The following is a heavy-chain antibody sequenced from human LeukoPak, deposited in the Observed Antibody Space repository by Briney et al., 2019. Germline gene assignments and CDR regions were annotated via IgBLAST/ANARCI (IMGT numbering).Heavy chain of an antibody. V-gene: IGHV4-34*01. Sequence: GSLRLSCAASGFTFSSYSMNWVRQPPGKGLEWIGEINHSGSTNYNPSLKSRATISVDTSKNQFSLKLSSVTAADTAVYYCARRYDYVWGSYRHNWFDPWGQGTLVTVSS. CDR3: ARRYDYVWGSYRHNWFDP. J-gene: IGHJ5*02. CDR1: GFTFSSYS. CDR2: INHSGST. D-gene: IGHD3-16*02.